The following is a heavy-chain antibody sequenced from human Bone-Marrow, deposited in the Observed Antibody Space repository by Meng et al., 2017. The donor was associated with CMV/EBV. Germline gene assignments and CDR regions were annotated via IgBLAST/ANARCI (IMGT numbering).Heavy chain of an antibody. V-gene: IGHV3-7*01. CDR3: ARSGKMVDLIK. CDR1: GFTFSSYW. J-gene: IGHJ4*02. D-gene: IGHD2-8*01. Sequence: GESLKISCAASGFTFSSYWMSWVRQAPGKGLEWVANIKQDGSEKYYVDSVKGRFTISRDNAKNSLYLQMNSLRAEDTAVYYCARSGKMVDLIKWGQGTLVTVSS. CDR2: IKQDGSEK.